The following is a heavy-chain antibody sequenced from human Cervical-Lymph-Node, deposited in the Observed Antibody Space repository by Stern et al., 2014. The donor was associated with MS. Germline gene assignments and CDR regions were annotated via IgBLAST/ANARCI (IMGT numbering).Heavy chain of an antibody. CDR2: MSYDGTTG. CDR1: GFTFSRYG. V-gene: IGHV3-30*18. D-gene: IGHD4-17*01. CDR3: AKDLGAGTVITYYLEN. J-gene: IGHJ4*02. Sequence: MQLVESGGGVGQPGRSLRLSCVASGFTFSRYGMHWVRQTPGKGLEWVAFMSYDGTTGYYVDSVKGRFTLSRDNSKNTVFLQINSLRTEDTAVYYCAKDLGAGTVITYYLENWGQGTLVTVSS.